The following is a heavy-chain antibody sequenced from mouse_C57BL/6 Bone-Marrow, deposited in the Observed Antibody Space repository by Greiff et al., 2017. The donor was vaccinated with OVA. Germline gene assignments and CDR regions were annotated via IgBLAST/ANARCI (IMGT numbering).Heavy chain of an antibody. D-gene: IGHD2-3*01. CDR1: GFTFTDYY. Sequence: DVQLVESGGGLVQPGGSLSLSCAASGFTFTDYYMSWVRQPPGKALEWLGFIRNKANGYTTEYSASVKGRFTISRDNSQSILYLQMNALRAEDSATYYCARGSYDGHWYFDVWGTGTTVTVSS. V-gene: IGHV7-3*01. CDR3: ARGSYDGHWYFDV. CDR2: IRNKANGYTT. J-gene: IGHJ1*03.